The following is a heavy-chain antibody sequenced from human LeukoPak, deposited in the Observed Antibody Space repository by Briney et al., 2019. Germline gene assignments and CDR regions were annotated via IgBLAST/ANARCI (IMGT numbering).Heavy chain of an antibody. CDR3: TTTPLWFGELDNYYYYGMDV. V-gene: IGHV3-15*01. D-gene: IGHD3-10*01. Sequence: GGSPRLSCAASGFTFSNAWMSWVRQAPGKGLEWVGRIKSKTDGGTTDYAAPVKGRFTISRDDSKNTLYLQMNSLKTEDTAVYYCTTTPLWFGELDNYYYYGMDVWGKGTTVTVSS. J-gene: IGHJ6*04. CDR1: GFTFSNAW. CDR2: IKSKTDGGTT.